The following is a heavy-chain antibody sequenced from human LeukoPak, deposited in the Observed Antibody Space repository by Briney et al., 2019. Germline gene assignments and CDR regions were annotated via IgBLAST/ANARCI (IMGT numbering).Heavy chain of an antibody. V-gene: IGHV1-18*01. CDR1: GYTFSSFG. Sequence: ASVKVSCKGAGYTFSSFGINWVRQAPGQGLEWMGWISAYNGNTNYAQKFQGRVTMTTDTSTSTAYMELRSLRSDDTAVYYCARVSMVRGIIITYYFDYWGQGTLVIVSS. J-gene: IGHJ4*02. CDR3: ARVSMVRGIIITYYFDY. CDR2: ISAYNGNT. D-gene: IGHD3-10*01.